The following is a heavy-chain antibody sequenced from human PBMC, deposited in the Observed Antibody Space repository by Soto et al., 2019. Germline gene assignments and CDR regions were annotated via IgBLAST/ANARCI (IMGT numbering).Heavy chain of an antibody. J-gene: IGHJ4*02. Sequence: QVRLQETGPGLLKPSETLSLTCTVSGASVIGHYWSWIRQRPGKGLEWIGYVYNYGSTTYSPSLKSRVTISADTSKNQIYLNLTSVTAADTAIYDCADETGSWYFDSWGQGTLVTVSS. CDR3: ADETGSWYFDS. D-gene: IGHD6-25*01. CDR2: VYNYGST. CDR1: GASVIGHY. V-gene: IGHV4-59*02.